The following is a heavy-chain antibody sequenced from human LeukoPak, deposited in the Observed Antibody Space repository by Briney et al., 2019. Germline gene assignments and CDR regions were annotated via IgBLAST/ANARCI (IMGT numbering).Heavy chain of an antibody. CDR1: GFTFSSYA. J-gene: IGHJ4*02. V-gene: IGHV3-23*01. CDR2: ISGSGGST. D-gene: IGHD3-22*01. Sequence: GGSLRLSCAASGFTFSSYAMSWVRQAPGKGLEWVSAISGSGGSTYYADSVKGRFTISRDNSKNTLYLQMNSLRAEDTAVYYCAKDLRLRYYDSSGYYDYWGLGTLVTVSS. CDR3: AKDLRLRYYDSSGYYDY.